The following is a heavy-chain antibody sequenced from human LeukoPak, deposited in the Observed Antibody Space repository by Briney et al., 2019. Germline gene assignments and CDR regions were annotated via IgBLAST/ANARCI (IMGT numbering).Heavy chain of an antibody. V-gene: IGHV1-18*01. D-gene: IGHD3-10*01. CDR1: GYTFTSYG. Sequence: ASVKVSCKASGYTFTSYGISWVRQAPGQGLEWMGWISAYNGNTYYAQTFQGRVTMTTDTSTSTAYMELKSLRSDDTAFYYCARHDSYYYVSGTLDYWGQGTPVTVSS. CDR3: ARHDSYYYVSGTLDY. CDR2: ISAYNGNT. J-gene: IGHJ4*02.